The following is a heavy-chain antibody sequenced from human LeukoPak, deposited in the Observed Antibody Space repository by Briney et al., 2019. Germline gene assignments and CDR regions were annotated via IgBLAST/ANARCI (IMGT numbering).Heavy chain of an antibody. D-gene: IGHD3-22*01. CDR1: GYSFTSYW. V-gene: IGHV5-51*01. Sequence: GESLKISCQGSGYSFTSYWIGWVRQIPGKGLEWMGIIYPGDSDTRYSTSFQGQVTISADKSISTAYLQWSSLKASDTALYYCARRHHSSGYLDYWGQGTLVTVSS. CDR3: ARRHHSSGYLDY. CDR2: IYPGDSDT. J-gene: IGHJ4*02.